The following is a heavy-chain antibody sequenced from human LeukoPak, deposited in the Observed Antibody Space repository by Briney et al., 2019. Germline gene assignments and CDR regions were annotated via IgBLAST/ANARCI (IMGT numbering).Heavy chain of an antibody. Sequence: PGGSLRLSCAASGITFSSYAMSWVRQAPGKGLEWVSVMSGSGDSIYYAESVKGRFTISRDNSKNTLYLQMNSLRGEDTAVYYCAKCPLYYYYMDVWGKGTTVTASS. CDR2: MSGSGDSI. J-gene: IGHJ6*03. CDR3: AKCPLYYYYMDV. V-gene: IGHV3-23*01. CDR1: GITFSSYA.